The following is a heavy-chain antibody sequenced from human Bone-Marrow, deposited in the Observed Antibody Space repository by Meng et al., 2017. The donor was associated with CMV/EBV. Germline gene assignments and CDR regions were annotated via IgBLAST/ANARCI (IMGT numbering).Heavy chain of an antibody. CDR3: ARGLGDGDCSSTSCFI. Sequence: GESLKISCAASGFTFSSYAMSWVRQALGKGLVWVSRINSDGSSTSYADSVKGRFTISRDNAKNTLYLQMNSLRAEDTAVYYCARGLGDGDCSSTSCFIWGQGTLVTVSS. CDR1: GFTFSSYA. J-gene: IGHJ4*02. V-gene: IGHV3-74*01. D-gene: IGHD2-2*01. CDR2: INSDGSST.